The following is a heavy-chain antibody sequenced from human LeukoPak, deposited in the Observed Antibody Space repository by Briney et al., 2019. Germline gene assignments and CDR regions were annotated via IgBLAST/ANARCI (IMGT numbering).Heavy chain of an antibody. CDR1: GGPISTYY. CDR2: IYKSGST. Sequence: SETLSLTCSVSGGPISTYYWNWIRQPPGKGLKWIGYIYKSGSTNYSPSLESRVTISVDTSKNHVSLSLSSVTAADTAVYFCARGGTGVFVDHWGQGTLVTVSS. CDR3: ARGGTGVFVDH. V-gene: IGHV4-59*01. J-gene: IGHJ4*02. D-gene: IGHD3/OR15-3a*01.